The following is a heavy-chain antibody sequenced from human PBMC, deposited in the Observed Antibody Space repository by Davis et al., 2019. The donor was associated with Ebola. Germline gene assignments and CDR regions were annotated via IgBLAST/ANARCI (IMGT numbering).Heavy chain of an antibody. CDR3: AKHLAAAGTLDY. J-gene: IGHJ4*02. V-gene: IGHV3-23*01. CDR1: GFTFSSYS. CDR2: ISGSGAST. D-gene: IGHD6-13*01. Sequence: GGSLRLSCPASGFTFSSYSTNWVRQAPGKGLEWVSAISGSGASTYYADSVKGRFTISRDNSKNTLYLQMNSLRAEDTAVYYCAKHLAAAGTLDYWGQGTLVTVSS.